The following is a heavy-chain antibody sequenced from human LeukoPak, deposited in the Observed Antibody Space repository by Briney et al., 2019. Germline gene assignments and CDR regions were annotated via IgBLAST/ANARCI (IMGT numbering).Heavy chain of an antibody. CDR1: GFTFSSYW. CDR2: IKQDGSEK. D-gene: IGHD3-3*01. Sequence: GGSLRLSCAASGFTFSSYWMSWVRQAPGKGLEWVANIKQDGSEKYYVDSVKGRFTISRDNAKNSLYLQMNSLRAEDTAVYYCARDGPHALTIFGVVIWPYYYYYYMDVWGKGTTVTVSS. J-gene: IGHJ6*03. CDR3: ARDGPHALTIFGVVIWPYYYYYYMDV. V-gene: IGHV3-7*01.